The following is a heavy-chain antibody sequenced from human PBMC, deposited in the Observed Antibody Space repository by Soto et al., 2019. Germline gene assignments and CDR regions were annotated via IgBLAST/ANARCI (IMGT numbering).Heavy chain of an antibody. CDR1: GFTFSSYS. J-gene: IGHJ5*02. D-gene: IGHD3-10*01. Sequence: PGGSLRLSCAASGFTFSSYSMNWVRQAPGKGLEWVSYISSSSSTIYYADSVKGRFTISRDNAKNSLYLQMNSLRAEDTAVYYCARDDSIVREGGWFEPWGQGTLVTVSS. CDR2: ISSSSSTI. CDR3: ARDDSIVREGGWFEP. V-gene: IGHV3-48*01.